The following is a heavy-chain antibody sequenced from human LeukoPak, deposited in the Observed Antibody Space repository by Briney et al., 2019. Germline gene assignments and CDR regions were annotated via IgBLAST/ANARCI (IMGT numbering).Heavy chain of an antibody. CDR2: ISSSSSYI. CDR1: GFTFSSYN. Sequence: VGSLRLSCAASGFTFSSYNMNWVRQAPGKGLEWVSSISSSSSYILYADSVKGRITISRDNAKNSLYLQMNSLRAEDTAVYYCARVRRDDDGDYVGEYYFDYWGQGTLVTVSS. CDR3: ARVRRDDDGDYVGEYYFDY. D-gene: IGHD4-17*01. V-gene: IGHV3-21*01. J-gene: IGHJ4*02.